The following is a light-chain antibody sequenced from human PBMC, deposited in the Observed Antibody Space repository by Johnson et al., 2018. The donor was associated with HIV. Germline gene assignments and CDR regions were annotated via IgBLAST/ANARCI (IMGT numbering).Light chain of an antibody. J-gene: IGLJ1*01. CDR2: ENN. CDR3: GTWGSSLSAGGV. V-gene: IGLV1-51*02. CDR1: SSNIGNNY. Sequence: QSVLTQPPSVSAAPGQKVTISCSGSSSNIGNNYVSWYQQLPGTAPKLLIYENNKRPSGIPDRFSGSKSGTSATLGITGLQTGDEADYYCGTWGSSLSAGGVFGTWTKVTVL.